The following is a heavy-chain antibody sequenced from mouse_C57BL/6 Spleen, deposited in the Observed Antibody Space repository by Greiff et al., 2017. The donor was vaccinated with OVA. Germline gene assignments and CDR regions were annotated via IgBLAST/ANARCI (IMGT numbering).Heavy chain of an antibody. CDR2: IDPSDSYT. CDR1: GYTFTSYW. Sequence: VQLQQPGAELVMPGASVKLSCKASGYTFTSYWMHWVKQRPGQGLEWIGEIDPSDSYTNYNQKFKGKSTLTVDKSSSTAYMQLSSLTSEDSAVYYCARAGVYYGPFAYWGQGTLVTVSA. V-gene: IGHV1-69*01. J-gene: IGHJ3*01. CDR3: ARAGVYYGPFAY. D-gene: IGHD2-1*01.